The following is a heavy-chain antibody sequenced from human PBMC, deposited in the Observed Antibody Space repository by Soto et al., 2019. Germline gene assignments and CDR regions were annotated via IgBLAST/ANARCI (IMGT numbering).Heavy chain of an antibody. CDR2: ISVSGGST. CDR1: GFTFSSYA. D-gene: IGHD3-16*01. J-gene: IGHJ4*02. V-gene: IGHV3-23*01. CDR3: ASNTRYDPPDY. Sequence: EVKLLESGGGLGQPGGSLRLSCAASGFTFSSYAMSWVRQAPGKGLAWVSGISVSGGSTYYADSVKGRFTISRDNSKNTLYLQMNSLRAEDTAVYYCASNTRYDPPDYWGQGTLVTVSS.